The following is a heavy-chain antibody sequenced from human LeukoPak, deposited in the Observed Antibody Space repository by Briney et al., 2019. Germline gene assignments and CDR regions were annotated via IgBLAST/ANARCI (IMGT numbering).Heavy chain of an antibody. V-gene: IGHV1-46*01. CDR1: GYTFTSYD. CDR2: INPSGGST. Sequence: ASVKVSCKASGYTFTSYDINWVRQATGQGLEWMGIINPSGGSTSYAQKFQGRVTMTRDTSTSTVYMELSSLRSEDTAVYYCARDGPTYYYDSSGSDLFDYWGQGTLVTVSS. CDR3: ARDGPTYYYDSSGSDLFDY. J-gene: IGHJ4*02. D-gene: IGHD3-22*01.